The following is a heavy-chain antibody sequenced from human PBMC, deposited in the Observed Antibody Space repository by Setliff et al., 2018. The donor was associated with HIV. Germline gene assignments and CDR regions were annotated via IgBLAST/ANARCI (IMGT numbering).Heavy chain of an antibody. D-gene: IGHD3-10*01. CDR2: MNPNSGVS. Sequence: ASVKVSCKPSGHTFTNYDIHWMRRATGQGLEWMGWMNPNSGVSGYALKFHDRVTMTRDTSITTAYMELSSLTSEDTALYYCGRGKGVGGVIITGGLDVWGQGTTVTVSS. J-gene: IGHJ6*02. CDR3: GRGKGVGGVIITGGLDV. CDR1: GHTFTNYD. V-gene: IGHV1-8*01.